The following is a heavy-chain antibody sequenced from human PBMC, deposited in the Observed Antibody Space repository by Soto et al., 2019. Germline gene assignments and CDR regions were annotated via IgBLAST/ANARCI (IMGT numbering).Heavy chain of an antibody. CDR2: INPNSGGT. J-gene: IGHJ4*02. V-gene: IGHV1-2*02. CDR3: ARGPEPYCTNGVCLRYY. D-gene: IGHD2-8*01. Sequence: ASVKVSCKASGYTFTGYYMHWVRQAPGQGLEWMGWINPNSGGTNYAQKFQGRVTMTRDTSISTVYMELSRLRSDDTAVYYCARGPEPYCTNGVCLRYYWGQGTLVTFAS. CDR1: GYTFTGYY.